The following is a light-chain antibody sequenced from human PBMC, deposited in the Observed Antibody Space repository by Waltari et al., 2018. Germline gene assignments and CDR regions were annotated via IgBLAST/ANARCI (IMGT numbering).Light chain of an antibody. V-gene: IGKV2-28*01. CDR3: MQALQTPYT. J-gene: IGKJ2*01. CDR1: QSLLHSNGKTF. Sequence: DIVMTQSPLSLPVTPGEQASIPCRSSQSLLHSNGKTFFDWYLQKPGQSPQLLIYLGSNRASGVPDRFSGSQSGTDFTLEISRVEAEDVGIYYCMQALQTPYTFGQGTKLEIK. CDR2: LGS.